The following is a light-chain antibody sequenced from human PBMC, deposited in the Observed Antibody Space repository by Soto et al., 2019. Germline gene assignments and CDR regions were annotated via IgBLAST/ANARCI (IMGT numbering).Light chain of an antibody. J-gene: IGKJ1*01. CDR3: QQYNSYWT. CDR2: DAS. CDR1: QSISSW. Sequence: DIQMTQSPSTLSASVGDRVTITCRASQSISSWLAWYQQKPGKAPKLLIYDASSLESGVPSRFSDNGSGTEFTLTISSLQPYDFATYDCQQYNSYWTFGQGTKVEIK. V-gene: IGKV1-5*01.